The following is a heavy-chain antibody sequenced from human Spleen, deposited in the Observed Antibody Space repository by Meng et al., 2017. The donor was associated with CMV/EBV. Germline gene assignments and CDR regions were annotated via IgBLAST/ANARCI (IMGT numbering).Heavy chain of an antibody. V-gene: IGHV3-23*01. D-gene: IGHD2-2*01. J-gene: IGHJ4*02. CDR1: GFTVSNYA. CDR3: AKDGELVLAAMAFDY. CDR2: LSGSGGST. Sequence: GESLKISCAASGFTVSNYAMSWVRQAPGTGLESVSALSGSGGSTYYADSVKGRFTISRDNSKNTVYLQMNSLRAEDTAVYYCAKDGELVLAAMAFDYWGQGTLVTVSS.